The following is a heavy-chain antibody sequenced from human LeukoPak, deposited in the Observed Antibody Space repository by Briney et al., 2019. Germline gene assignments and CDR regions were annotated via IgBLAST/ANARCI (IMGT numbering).Heavy chain of an antibody. Sequence: GGSLRLSCAASGFTVSINYMSSVRQTPRKGLECVSVIYSGGSTYYADSVKGRFIISRDNSKNTLYLQMNSLRAEDTAVYYCAREFPAHSTGSYYNVLSDWGQGTLVTVSS. CDR3: AREFPAHSTGSYYNVLSD. CDR2: IYSGGST. J-gene: IGHJ4*02. D-gene: IGHD3-10*01. V-gene: IGHV3-66*02. CDR1: GFTVSINY.